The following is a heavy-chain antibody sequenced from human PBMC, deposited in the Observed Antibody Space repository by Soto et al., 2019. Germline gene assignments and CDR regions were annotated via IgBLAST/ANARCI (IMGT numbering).Heavy chain of an antibody. D-gene: IGHD2-21*02. CDR1: GFTFSTYA. J-gene: IGHJ3*01. CDR2: ISSNGGST. CDR3: IKGGGANYYSHYAFDF. V-gene: IGHV3-64D*06. Sequence: GGSLRLSCSVSGFTFSTYAMHWVRQAPGKGLESVSAISSNGGSTYYADSVTGRFTISSDNSMNTLFLQMSSLRADDTAVYFCIKGGGANYYSHYAFDFWGQGTMVTVSS.